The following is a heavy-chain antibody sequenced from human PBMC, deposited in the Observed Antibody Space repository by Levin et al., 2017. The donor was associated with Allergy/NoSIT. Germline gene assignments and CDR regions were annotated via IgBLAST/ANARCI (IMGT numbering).Heavy chain of an antibody. V-gene: IGHV4-59*01. CDR3: ARDLRCTY. Sequence: SETLSLTCTVSGGSISGYCWSWIRQPPGKGLEWIGNFCYTGSTNYNPSLKSRVTISVDTSENQFSLKLSSVTAADTAVYYCARDLRCTYWGQGTLVTVSS. J-gene: IGHJ4*02. CDR1: GGSISGYC. CDR2: FCYTGST.